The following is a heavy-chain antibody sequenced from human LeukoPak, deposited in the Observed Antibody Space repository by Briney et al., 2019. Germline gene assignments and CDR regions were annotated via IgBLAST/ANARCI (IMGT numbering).Heavy chain of an antibody. V-gene: IGHV1-2*02. D-gene: IGHD3-10*01. CDR3: ARDSITMVRGVIGYYFDY. Sequence: GASVKVSCKASGYTFIGDYMHWVRQAPGQGLEWMGWINPNSGGTNYAQKFQGRVTMTRDTSISTAYMELSRLRSDDTAVYYCARDSITMVRGVIGYYFDYWGQGTLVTVSS. J-gene: IGHJ4*02. CDR1: GYTFIGDY. CDR2: INPNSGGT.